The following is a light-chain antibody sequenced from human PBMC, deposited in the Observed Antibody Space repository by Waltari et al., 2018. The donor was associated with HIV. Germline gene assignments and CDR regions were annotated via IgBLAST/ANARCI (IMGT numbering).Light chain of an antibody. Sequence: QSALSQPASVSGRPGQSITISCTGSSNDIGIFTLVSWYQHHPGKAPKLIIFDVDKRPSGISERFSGSKSGYTASLTISGLRTEDEADYFCSSKSTIYFGVLFGGGTTLTVL. CDR3: SSKSTIYFGVL. CDR2: DVD. V-gene: IGLV2-23*02. CDR1: SNDIGIFTL. J-gene: IGLJ2*01.